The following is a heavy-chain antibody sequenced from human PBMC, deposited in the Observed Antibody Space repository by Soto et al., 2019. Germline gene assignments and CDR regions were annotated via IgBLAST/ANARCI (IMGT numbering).Heavy chain of an antibody. D-gene: IGHD6-13*01. Sequence: QVQLQESGPGLVKPSQTLSLTCTVSGGSISSGDYYWSWIRQPPGKGLEGTGYIYYSGSTYYNPSLKSRVTISVDTSKNQFSLKLSSVTAADTAVYYCARDGAAGIWGGNWFDPWGQGTLVTVSS. CDR3: ARDGAAGIWGGNWFDP. V-gene: IGHV4-30-4*01. CDR1: GGSISSGDYY. J-gene: IGHJ5*02. CDR2: IYYSGST.